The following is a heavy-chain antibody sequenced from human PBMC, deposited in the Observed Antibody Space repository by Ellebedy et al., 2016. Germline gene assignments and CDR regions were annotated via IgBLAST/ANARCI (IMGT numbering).Heavy chain of an antibody. D-gene: IGHD1-20*01. CDR1: GFTFGDYY. Sequence: GESLKISCTASGFTFGDYYMTWIRQAPGKGLEWISYISGDSYYTNYAVSVQGRFTISRDNAKNSLFLQMSSLRAEDTAVYYCAREGPLTGTTDYFDYWGRGTLVTVSS. J-gene: IGHJ4*02. CDR2: ISGDSYYT. CDR3: AREGPLTGTTDYFDY. V-gene: IGHV3-11*06.